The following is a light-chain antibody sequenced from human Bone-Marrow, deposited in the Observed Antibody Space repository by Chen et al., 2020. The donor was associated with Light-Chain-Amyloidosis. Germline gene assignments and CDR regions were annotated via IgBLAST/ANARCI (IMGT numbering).Light chain of an antibody. J-gene: IGLJ1*01. V-gene: IGLV2-14*01. CDR3: SSYTITNTLV. CDR2: EVT. CDR1: SSDIGSDNH. Sequence: QAALTPPAFLSGSSGQSVIISRTGSSSDIGSDNHVSWYQQHPDKTPKLMIYEVTNRPSWVPDRFPGSKSDNTASLTISGLQTEDEADYFCSSYTITNTLVFGSGTRVTVL.